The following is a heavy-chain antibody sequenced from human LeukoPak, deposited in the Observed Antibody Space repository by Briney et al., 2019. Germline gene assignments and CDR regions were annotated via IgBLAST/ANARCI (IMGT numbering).Heavy chain of an antibody. J-gene: IGHJ1*01. CDR1: GFSLTTSGMC. CDR2: IDWDDDK. CDR3: ARSRGAIAVAGHAEYFHH. D-gene: IGHD6-19*01. V-gene: IGHV2-70*11. Sequence: SGPALVKPTQTLTLTCTFSGFSLTTSGMCVSWIRQPPGKALEWLARIDWDDDKYYSTSLKTRLTTSKDTSKNQVVLTMTNMDPVDTATYYCARSRGAIAVAGHAEYFHHWGQGTLVTVSS.